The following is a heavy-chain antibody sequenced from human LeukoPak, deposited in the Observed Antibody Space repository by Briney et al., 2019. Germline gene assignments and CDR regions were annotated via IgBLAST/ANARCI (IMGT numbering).Heavy chain of an antibody. Sequence: GGSLRLSCAASGFTFSSYAMHWVRQAPGKGLGWVAVISYDGSNKYYADSVKGRFTISRDNSKNTLYLQMNSLRAEDTAVYYCARDGEGGITGTSVLSLYYFDYWGQGTLVTVSS. CDR2: ISYDGSNK. J-gene: IGHJ4*02. CDR1: GFTFSSYA. CDR3: ARDGEGGITGTSVLSLYYFDY. D-gene: IGHD1-7*01. V-gene: IGHV3-30-3*01.